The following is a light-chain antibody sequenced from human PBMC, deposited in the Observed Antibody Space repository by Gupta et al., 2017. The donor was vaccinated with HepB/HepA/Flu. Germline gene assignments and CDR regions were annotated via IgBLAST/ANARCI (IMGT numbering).Light chain of an antibody. V-gene: IGKV2-28*01. CDR2: LGS. J-gene: IGKJ1*01. CDR1: QSLLHSNGYNY. CDR3: MQALQTPRT. Sequence: DIVVTQYPLSMPVTPGEPAAISCRSSQSLLHSNGYNYLDWYLQKPGQSPQLLIYLGSNLASGVPDRFSGSGSGKDFTPNISRVEAEDVGVYYCMQALQTPRTFGQGTKVEIK.